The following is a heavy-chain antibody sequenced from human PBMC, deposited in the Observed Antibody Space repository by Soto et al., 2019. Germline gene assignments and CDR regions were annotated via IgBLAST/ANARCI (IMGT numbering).Heavy chain of an antibody. D-gene: IGHD2-2*01. CDR1: GDSVSSNSAA. CDR3: AKWCQVVPAAASYYYYYMDV. Sequence: PSQTLSLTCVISGDSVSSNSAAWNWIRQSPSRGLEWLGRTYYRSKWYNDYAVSVKSRITINPDTSKNQFSLQLNSVTPEDTAVYYCAKWCQVVPAAASYYYYYMDVWGKGTTVTVSS. CDR2: TYYRSKWYN. J-gene: IGHJ6*03. V-gene: IGHV6-1*01.